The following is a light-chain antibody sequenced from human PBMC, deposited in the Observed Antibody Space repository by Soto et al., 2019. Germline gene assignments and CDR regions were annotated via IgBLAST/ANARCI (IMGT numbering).Light chain of an antibody. V-gene: IGLV1-40*01. Sequence: QSVLTQPPSVSGAPGQTVTISCTGSNSNIGAGFGVHWYQQLPVTAPRLLNYDNTNRPSGVPDRFSGSKSGTSASLAITGLQAEDEGDYYGQAYDRTLSGSGFCGGTKVTVL. J-gene: IGLJ2*01. CDR1: NSNIGAGFG. CDR2: DNT. CDR3: QAYDRTLSGSG.